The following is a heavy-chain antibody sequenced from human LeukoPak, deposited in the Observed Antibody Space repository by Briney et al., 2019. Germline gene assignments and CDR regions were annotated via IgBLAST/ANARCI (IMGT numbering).Heavy chain of an antibody. V-gene: IGHV4-38-2*01. CDR2: IYHSGST. D-gene: IGHD3-22*01. CDR3: ARQNYYDSSGYYRNPRYFQH. Sequence: PSQTLSLTCAVSGYSISSGYYWGWIRQPPGKGLEWIGSIYHSGSTNYNPSLKSRVTISVDTSKNQFSLKLSSVTAADTAVYYCARQNYYDSSGYYRNPRYFQHWGQGTLVTVSS. CDR1: GYSISSGYY. J-gene: IGHJ1*01.